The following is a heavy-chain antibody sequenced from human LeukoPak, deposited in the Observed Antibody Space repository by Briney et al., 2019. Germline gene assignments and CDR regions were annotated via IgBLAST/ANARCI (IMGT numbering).Heavy chain of an antibody. D-gene: IGHD3-10*01. V-gene: IGHV3-33*01. Sequence: GSLRLSCAASGFTFSSYGMHWVRQAPGKGLEWVAVIWYDGSNKYYADSVKGRFTIFRDNSKNTLYLQMNSLRAEDTAVYYCARGDYYGSRGDYWGQGTLVTVSS. CDR3: ARGDYYGSRGDY. CDR2: IWYDGSNK. J-gene: IGHJ4*02. CDR1: GFTFSSYG.